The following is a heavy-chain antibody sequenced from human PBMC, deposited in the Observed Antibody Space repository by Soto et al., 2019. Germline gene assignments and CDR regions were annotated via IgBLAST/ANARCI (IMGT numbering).Heavy chain of an antibody. D-gene: IGHD3-22*01. Sequence: PSETLSLTCTLSGGSISSGGYYWSWIRQHPGKGLEWIGYIYYSGSTYYNPSLKSRVTISVDTSKNQFSLKLSSVTAADTAVYYCAREGYYASSGEIDYWGQGTLVTVSS. V-gene: IGHV4-31*03. CDR2: IYYSGST. J-gene: IGHJ4*02. CDR1: GGSISSGGYY. CDR3: AREGYYASSGEIDY.